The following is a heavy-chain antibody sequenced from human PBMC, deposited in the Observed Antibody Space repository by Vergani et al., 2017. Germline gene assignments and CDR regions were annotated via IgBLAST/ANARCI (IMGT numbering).Heavy chain of an antibody. V-gene: IGHV4-31*03. J-gene: IGHJ4*02. Sequence: QVQLQESVPGLVKPSQTLSLTCTVSVGSLSSGGYYCSWIRQHPGKGLEWIGYIYYSGTTYYNPSLKSRITISVDTSKNQLSLKLSSVTAADTAVYYCARGGKWELQNTDFDYWGQGTLVTVSS. CDR1: VGSLSSGGYY. CDR3: ARGGKWELQNTDFDY. D-gene: IGHD1-26*01. CDR2: IYYSGTT.